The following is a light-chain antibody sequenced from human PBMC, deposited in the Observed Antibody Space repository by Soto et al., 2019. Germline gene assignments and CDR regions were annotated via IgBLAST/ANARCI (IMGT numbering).Light chain of an antibody. CDR2: SAS. Sequence: DIPMTQSASSLSPSLGDTVPPPCRSSQDIGIRLSWYKQKPGKAPQILIFSASNLGRGVPSRFSGSGAGPDFTLSISSLQPEDFATYYCQQALRFPVIFGQGTRLEIK. J-gene: IGKJ5*01. V-gene: IGKV1D-12*01. CDR1: QDIGIR. CDR3: QQALRFPVI.